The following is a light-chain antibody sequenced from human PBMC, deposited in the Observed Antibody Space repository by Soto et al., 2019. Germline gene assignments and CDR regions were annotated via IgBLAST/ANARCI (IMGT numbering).Light chain of an antibody. CDR1: QSISATY. CDR2: GAS. CDR3: QQYGISPIT. J-gene: IGKJ5*01. V-gene: IGKV3-20*01. Sequence: EIVLTQSPGTLSLSPGERATLSCRASQSISATYLAWYQQKPGQAPRLLSYGASIRATGIPDRFSGGGSGTDFTLTISRLESEDSAVYYCQQYGISPITFGQGTRLEI.